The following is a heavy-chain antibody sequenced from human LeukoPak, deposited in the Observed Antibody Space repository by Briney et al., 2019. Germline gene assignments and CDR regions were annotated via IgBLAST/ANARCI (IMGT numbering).Heavy chain of an antibody. CDR2: INGDGSST. CDR1: GFTLSSYW. J-gene: IGHJ4*02. V-gene: IGHV3-74*01. Sequence: PGGPLRLPCAASGFTLSSYWMHWVRQAPGKGLVWVSRINGDGSSTPYANSVKGRFTISRDNAKNTLYLQMHSLRADDTAVYYCARGSTSGWPDYFDYWGQGSVVTVSS. CDR3: ARGSTSGWPDYFDY. D-gene: IGHD6-19*01.